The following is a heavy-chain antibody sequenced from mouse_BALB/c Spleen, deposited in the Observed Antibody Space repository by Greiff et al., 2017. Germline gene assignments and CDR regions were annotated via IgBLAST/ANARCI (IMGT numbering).Heavy chain of an antibody. D-gene: IGHD2-3*01. V-gene: IGHV14-1*02. CDR1: GFNIKDYY. Sequence: EVKLQESGAELVRPGALVKLSCKASGFNIKDYYMHWVKQRPEQGLEWIGWIDPENGNTIYDPKFQGKASITADTSSNTAYLQLSSLTSEDTAVYYCAGGWLPDFDYWGQGTTLTVSS. CDR2: IDPENGNT. J-gene: IGHJ2*01. CDR3: AGGWLPDFDY.